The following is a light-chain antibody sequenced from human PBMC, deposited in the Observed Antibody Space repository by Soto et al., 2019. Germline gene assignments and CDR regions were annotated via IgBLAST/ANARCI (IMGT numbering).Light chain of an antibody. CDR1: SSNLGNNY. J-gene: IGLJ2*01. CDR2: DDS. Sequence: QSVLTQPPSVSAAPGQKVTISCSGSSSNLGNNYVSWYQRLPGTAPKLLIYDDSERTPGIPDRFSGSKSGSSATLGISGLQPGDEADYYCGTWDSSLTAVVFGGGTKVTVL. CDR3: GTWDSSLTAVV. V-gene: IGLV1-51*01.